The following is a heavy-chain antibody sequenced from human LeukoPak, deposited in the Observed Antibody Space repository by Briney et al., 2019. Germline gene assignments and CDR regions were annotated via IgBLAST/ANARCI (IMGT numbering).Heavy chain of an antibody. V-gene: IGHV1-24*01. D-gene: IGHD6-13*01. J-gene: IGHJ6*02. CDR3: ASGRGTMGNSWDYYYYGMDV. CDR2: FDPEDGET. CDR1: GYTLTELS. Sequence: ASVKVSCKASGYTLTELSMHWVRQAPGKGLEWMGGFDPEDGETIYAQKFQGRVTMTEDTSTDTAYMELSSLRSEDTAVYYCASGRGTMGNSWDYYYYGMDVWGQGTTVTVSS.